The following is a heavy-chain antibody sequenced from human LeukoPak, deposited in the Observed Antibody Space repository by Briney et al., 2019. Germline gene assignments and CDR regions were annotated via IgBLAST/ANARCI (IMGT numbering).Heavy chain of an antibody. CDR1: GFTFSSYT. CDR2: ISGSSRHK. D-gene: IGHD3-22*01. J-gene: IGHJ3*02. V-gene: IGHV3-21*01. CDR3: ARGFAYYDSSGYLGNAFDI. Sequence: GGSLRLSCAASGFTFSSYTMNWVRQAPGKGLEWVSSISGSSRHKYYADSVKGRFTISRDNAKNSLYLQMNSLRAEDTAVYYCARGFAYYDSSGYLGNAFDIWGQGTMVTVSS.